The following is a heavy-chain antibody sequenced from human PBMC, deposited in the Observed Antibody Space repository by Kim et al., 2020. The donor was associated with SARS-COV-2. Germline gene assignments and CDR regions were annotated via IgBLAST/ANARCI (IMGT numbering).Heavy chain of an antibody. V-gene: IGHV3-33*01. J-gene: IGHJ4*02. Sequence: KAYADSVKGRFTISRDNSKNTLYLQMNTLRGEDTAVYYCVRQGVAGSFDYWGQGTLVTVSS. CDR2: K. CDR3: VRQGVAGSFDY. D-gene: IGHD6-19*01.